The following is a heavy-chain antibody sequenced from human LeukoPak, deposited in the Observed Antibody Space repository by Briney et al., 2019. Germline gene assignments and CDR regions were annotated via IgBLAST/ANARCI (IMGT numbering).Heavy chain of an antibody. CDR3: ARDPPGYSSSSGDY. CDR1: GGTFSSYA. V-gene: IGHV1-69*04. CDR2: IIPILGIA. D-gene: IGHD6-6*01. J-gene: IGHJ4*02. Sequence: ASVKVSCKASGGTFSSYAISWVRQAPGQGLEWMGRIIPILGIANYAQKFQGRVTITVDKSTSTAYMELSSLRSEDTAVYYCARDPPGYSSSSGDYWGQGTLVTVSS.